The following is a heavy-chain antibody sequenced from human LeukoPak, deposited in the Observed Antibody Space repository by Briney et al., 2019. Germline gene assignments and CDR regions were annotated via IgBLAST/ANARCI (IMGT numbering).Heavy chain of an antibody. D-gene: IGHD3-22*01. Sequence: PGGSLRLSCAASGFTFSSYGMHWVRQAPGKGLEWVAVISYDGSNKYYADSVKGRFTISRDNSKNTLYLQMNSLRAEDTAVYYCARDRYGSGYYHPTFDYWGQGTLVTVSS. CDR1: GFTFSSYG. CDR2: ISYDGSNK. J-gene: IGHJ4*02. V-gene: IGHV3-30*03. CDR3: ARDRYGSGYYHPTFDY.